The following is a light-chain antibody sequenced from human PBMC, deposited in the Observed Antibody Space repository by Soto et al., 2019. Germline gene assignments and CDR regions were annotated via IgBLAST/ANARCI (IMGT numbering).Light chain of an antibody. CDR3: QQYNSYSRT. CDR1: HSISSW. J-gene: IGKJ1*01. CDR2: DAS. Sequence: DIQMTQSHSTLSASVGDRVTITCRASHSISSWLAWYQQKPVKAPKLLIYDASSLESGVPSRFSGSGSGADFTLTISSLQPDDFATYYCQQYNSYSRTFGQGTKVDIK. V-gene: IGKV1-5*01.